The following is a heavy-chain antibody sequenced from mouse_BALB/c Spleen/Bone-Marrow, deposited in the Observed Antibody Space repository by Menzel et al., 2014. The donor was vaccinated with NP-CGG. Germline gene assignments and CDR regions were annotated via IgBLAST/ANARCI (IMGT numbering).Heavy chain of an antibody. CDR1: GYSFTGYT. D-gene: IGHD2-4*01. Sequence: VQLQQSGPELVKPGASMKISCKASGYSFTGYTMNWVKQSHGKSLEWIGLINPYNGGTIYNQKFKGKATLTVDKSSSTAYMELLSLTSGDSAVYYCARRDYGGYFDVWGAGTAVTVSS. V-gene: IGHV1-18*01. CDR3: ARRDYGGYFDV. J-gene: IGHJ1*01. CDR2: INPYNGGT.